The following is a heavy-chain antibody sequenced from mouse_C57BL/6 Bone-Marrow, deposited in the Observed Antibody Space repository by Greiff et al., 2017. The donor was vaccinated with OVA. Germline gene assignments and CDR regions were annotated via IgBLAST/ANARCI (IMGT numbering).Heavy chain of an antibody. CDR1: GFTFSDYG. V-gene: IGHV5-17*01. CDR3: ARSDYDYFDY. CDR2: ISSGSSTI. J-gene: IGHJ2*01. Sequence: EVQVVESGGGLVKPGGSLKLSCAASGFTFSDYGMHWVRQAPEKGLEWVAYISSGSSTIYYADTVKGRFTISRDNAKNTLFLQMSSLRSEDTAMYYCARSDYDYFDYWGQGTTLTVSS. D-gene: IGHD2-4*01.